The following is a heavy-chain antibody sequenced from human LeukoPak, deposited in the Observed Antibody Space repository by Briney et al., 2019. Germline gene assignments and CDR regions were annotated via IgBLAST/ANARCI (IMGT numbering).Heavy chain of an antibody. D-gene: IGHD6-13*01. J-gene: IGHJ6*02. CDR1: GFTFSTYG. CDR3: ANPAHLVVEGSSSWFSYYYGMDV. Sequence: PGRSLRLSCAASGFTFSTYGMHWVRQAPGKGLEWVAVISYDGSNKYYADSVKGRFTISRDNSKNTLYLQMNSLRAEDTAVYYCANPAHLVVEGSSSWFSYYYGMDVWGQGTTVTVSS. V-gene: IGHV3-30*18. CDR2: ISYDGSNK.